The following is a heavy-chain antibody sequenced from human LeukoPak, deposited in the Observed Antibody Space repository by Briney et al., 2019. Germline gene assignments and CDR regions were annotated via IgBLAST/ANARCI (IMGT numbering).Heavy chain of an antibody. V-gene: IGHV4-39*01. D-gene: IGHD1-26*01. J-gene: IGHJ4*02. CDR1: GGSISTTDFD. Sequence: PSETLSLTCAVSGGSISTTDFDWAWIRQPLGQGLEWIATISSSGKSYYNPYLMSRVTISVDTSKNQFSLDVTSVTAADTGLFYCARFKGGTGFDYWGRGILVIVS. CDR2: ISSSGKS. CDR3: ARFKGGTGFDY.